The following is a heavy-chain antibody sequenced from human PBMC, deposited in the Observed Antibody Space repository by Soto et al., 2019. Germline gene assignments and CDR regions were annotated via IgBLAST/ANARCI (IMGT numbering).Heavy chain of an antibody. CDR2: IYPYDSVT. D-gene: IGHD7-27*01. Sequence: EVQLVQSGAEVKKPGESLKISCKVSGSGFTDFYIAWVRQMPGNGLVWMGLIYPYDSVTRYSPSFQGQVTISADKSTSIVSLQWSRLQASGSATYYCTRPAPWANGMDVWGQGTTVTASS. CDR3: TRPAPWANGMDV. J-gene: IGHJ6*02. V-gene: IGHV5-51*01. CDR1: GSGFTDFY.